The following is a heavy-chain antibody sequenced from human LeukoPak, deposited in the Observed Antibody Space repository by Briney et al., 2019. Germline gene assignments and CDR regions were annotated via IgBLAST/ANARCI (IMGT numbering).Heavy chain of an antibody. Sequence: GGSLRLSCAASGFTFSSYWMHWVRQAPGKGLVWVSRINSDGSSTSYADSVKGRFTISRDNAKNTLYLQMNSLRAEDTAVYYCASSGARGYYGMDVWGQGTTVTVSS. V-gene: IGHV3-74*01. D-gene: IGHD3-10*01. J-gene: IGHJ6*02. CDR3: ASSGARGYYGMDV. CDR1: GFTFSSYW. CDR2: INSDGSST.